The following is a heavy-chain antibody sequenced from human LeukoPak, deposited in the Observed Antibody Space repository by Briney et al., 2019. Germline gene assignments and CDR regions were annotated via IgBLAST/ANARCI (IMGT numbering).Heavy chain of an antibody. CDR2: IDPSDSYT. J-gene: IGHJ4*02. CDR3: ARQGGHYYGSGSPFDY. D-gene: IGHD3-10*01. V-gene: IGHV5-10-1*01. CDR1: GYSFTSYW. Sequence: GESLRISCNGSGYSFTSYWISWVRQMPGKGLEWMGRIDPSDSYTNYSSSFQGHVTISADKSISTAYLQWSSLKASDTAMYYCARQGGHYYGSGSPFDYWGQGTLVTVSS.